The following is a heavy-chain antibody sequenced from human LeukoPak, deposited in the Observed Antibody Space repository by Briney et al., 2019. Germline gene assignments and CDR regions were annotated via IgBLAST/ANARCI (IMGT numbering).Heavy chain of an antibody. CDR2: IYYSGST. CDR1: GGSISSYY. V-gene: IGHV4-59*08. Sequence: SETLSLTCTVSGGSISSYYWSWIRQPPGKGLEWIGYIYYSGSTNYNPSLKSRVTISVDTSKNQFSLKLSSVTAADTAVYYCARHRRYCSSTSCYEWFDPWGQGTLVTVSS. D-gene: IGHD2-2*01. J-gene: IGHJ5*02. CDR3: ARHRRYCSSTSCYEWFDP.